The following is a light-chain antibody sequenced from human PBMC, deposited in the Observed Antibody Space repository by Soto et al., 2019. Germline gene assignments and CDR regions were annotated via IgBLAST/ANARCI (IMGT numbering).Light chain of an antibody. CDR2: GAF. CDR1: ESLITKA. Sequence: EIVLTQSPGTLSLSPGETATVSCRATESLITKALAWYQQKPGQAPRLLIYGAFTRDAAIPDRCNGSGSGTDFALTISRLELEDSAVYYCQQYGVSPLTFGPGTKVEIK. J-gene: IGKJ3*01. V-gene: IGKV3-20*01. CDR3: QQYGVSPLT.